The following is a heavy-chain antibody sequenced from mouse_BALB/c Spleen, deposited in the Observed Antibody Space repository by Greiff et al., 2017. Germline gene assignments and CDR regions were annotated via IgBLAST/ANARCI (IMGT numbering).Heavy chain of an antibody. Sequence: QVTLKVSGPGILQPSQTLSLTCSFSGFSLSTYGIGVGWIRQPSGKGLEWLAHIWWNDNKYYNTALKSRLTISKDTSNNQVFLKIASVDTADTATYYCARIAEGYGNYVGYFDVWGAGTTVTVSS. CDR2: IWWNDNK. CDR3: ARIAEGYGNYVGYFDV. CDR1: GFSLSTYGIG. V-gene: IGHV8-11*01. D-gene: IGHD2-1*01. J-gene: IGHJ1*01.